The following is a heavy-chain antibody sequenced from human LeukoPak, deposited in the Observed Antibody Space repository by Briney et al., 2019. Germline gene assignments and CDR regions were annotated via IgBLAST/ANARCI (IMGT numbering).Heavy chain of an antibody. V-gene: IGHV3-48*04. Sequence: GSLRLSCAASGFTFSTYNMSWVRRAPGKGREWLSYISYSSSTIYYAESVKGRFTISRDNAKNSLYLQMNSLRAEDTAVYYCARARIPESSSWYWARTSAEDQDQATFDYWGQGTLVTVSS. J-gene: IGHJ4*02. D-gene: IGHD6-13*01. CDR3: ARARIPESSSWYWARTSAEDQDQATFDY. CDR1: GFTFSTYN. CDR2: ISYSSSTI.